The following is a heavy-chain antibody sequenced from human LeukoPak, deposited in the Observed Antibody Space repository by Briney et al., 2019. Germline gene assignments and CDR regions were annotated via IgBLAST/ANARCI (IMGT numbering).Heavy chain of an antibody. D-gene: IGHD3-10*01. J-gene: IGHJ6*04. CDR1: GYTFANFW. CDR3: YVDV. V-gene: IGHV5-51*01. Sequence: GESLKISCQGSGYTFANFWIAWVRQMPGKGLEWMGIIYYGDSDTRYSPSFQGQVTISADKSISTAYLQWSSLQASDTATYYYYVDVWGKGTTVTDSS. CDR2: IYYGDSDT.